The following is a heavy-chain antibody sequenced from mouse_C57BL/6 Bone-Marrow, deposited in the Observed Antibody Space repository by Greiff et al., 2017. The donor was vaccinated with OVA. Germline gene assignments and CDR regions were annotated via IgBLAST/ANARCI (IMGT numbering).Heavy chain of an antibody. CDR3: APTVDPYYAMDY. CDR2: INPNNGGT. CDR1: GYTFTDYY. V-gene: IGHV1-26*01. J-gene: IGHJ4*01. Sequence: EVQLQQSGPELVKPGASVKISCKASGYTFTDYYMNWVKQSHGKSLEWIGDINPNNGGTSYNQKFKGKATLTVDKSSSTAYMELRSLTSEDSAVYYCAPTVDPYYAMDYWGQGTSVTVSS. D-gene: IGHD1-1*01.